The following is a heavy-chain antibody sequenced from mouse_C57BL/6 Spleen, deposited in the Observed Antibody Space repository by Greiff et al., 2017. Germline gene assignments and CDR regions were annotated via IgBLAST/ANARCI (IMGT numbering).Heavy chain of an antibody. J-gene: IGHJ4*01. CDR1: GFSLTSYG. CDR3: AKFYGNYAMDD. Sequence: QVQLKESGPGLVQPSQCLSISCTVSGFSLTSYGVHWVRQPPGKGLEWLGVIWSGGSTDNNAAFISRLSISKDNSKSQVFFIMNSLQADDTAIYYCAKFYGNYAMDDWGQGTSVTVSS. V-gene: IGHV2-4*01. CDR2: IWSGGST. D-gene: IGHD2-1*01.